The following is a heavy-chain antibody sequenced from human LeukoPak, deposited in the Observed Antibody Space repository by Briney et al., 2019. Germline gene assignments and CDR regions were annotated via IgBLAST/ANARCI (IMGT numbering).Heavy chain of an antibody. J-gene: IGHJ3*02. D-gene: IGHD5-24*01. CDR3: ALGVEGNAFDI. CDR1: GFTFSSYW. V-gene: IGHV3-74*01. Sequence: GGSLRLSCAASGFTFSSYWMHWVRQAPGKGLVWVSRINSDGSSTSYADSVKGRFTISRDTAKNTVYLQMNSLRAEDTAVYYCALGVEGNAFDIWGQGTMVTVSS. CDR2: INSDGSST.